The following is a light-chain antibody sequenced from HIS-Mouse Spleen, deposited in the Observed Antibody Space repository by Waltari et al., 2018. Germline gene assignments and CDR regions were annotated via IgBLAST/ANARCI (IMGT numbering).Light chain of an antibody. V-gene: IGLV3-10*01. CDR2: EDS. CDR3: YSTDSSGNHRRV. CDR1: ALPKKT. Sequence: SYELTQPPPVSVSPGQTARITCSGDALPKKTAHWYQQKSGQAPVLVIYEDSKRPSGIPERFSGSSSGTMATLTISGAQVEDEADYYCYSTDSSGNHRRVFGGGTKLTVL. J-gene: IGLJ3*02.